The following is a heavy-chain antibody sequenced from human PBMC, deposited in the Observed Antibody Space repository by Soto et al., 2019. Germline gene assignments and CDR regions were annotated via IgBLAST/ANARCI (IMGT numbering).Heavy chain of an antibody. CDR3: ARWSCSSTSCCVFDY. J-gene: IGHJ4*02. Sequence: SETLSLTCAVSGGSISSSNWWSWVRQPPGKGLEWIGEIYHSGSTNYNPSLKSRVTISVDKSKNQFSLKLSSVTAADTAVYYCARWSCSSTSCCVFDYWGQGTLVTVS. CDR2: IYHSGST. CDR1: GGSISSSNW. V-gene: IGHV4-4*02. D-gene: IGHD2-2*01.